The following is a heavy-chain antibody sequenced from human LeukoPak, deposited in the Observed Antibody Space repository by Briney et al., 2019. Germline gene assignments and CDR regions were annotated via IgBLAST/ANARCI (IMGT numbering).Heavy chain of an antibody. CDR1: GYTFTSYA. V-gene: IGHV1-3*01. CDR2: INAGNGNT. J-gene: IGHJ4*02. D-gene: IGHD3-22*01. CDR3: ARGDNYYDWGGKALGAY. Sequence: ASVKVSCKASGYTFTSYAMHWVRQAPGQRLEWMGWINAGNGNTKYSQKFQGRVTITRDTSASTAYMELSSLRSEDTAVYYCARGDNYYDWGGKALGAYGGQETLFTVPS.